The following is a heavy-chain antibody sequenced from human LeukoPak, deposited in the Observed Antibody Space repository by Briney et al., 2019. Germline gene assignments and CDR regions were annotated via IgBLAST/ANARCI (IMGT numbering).Heavy chain of an antibody. CDR1: GYTFTGYY. Sequence: GASVKVSCKASGYTFTGYYMHWVRQAPGQGLEWMGWINPNSGGTNYAQKFQGRATMTRDTSISTAYMELSRLRSDDTAVYYCARDAYSSSSLSIDYWGQGTLVTVSS. V-gene: IGHV1-2*02. CDR2: INPNSGGT. CDR3: ARDAYSSSSLSIDY. J-gene: IGHJ4*02. D-gene: IGHD6-6*01.